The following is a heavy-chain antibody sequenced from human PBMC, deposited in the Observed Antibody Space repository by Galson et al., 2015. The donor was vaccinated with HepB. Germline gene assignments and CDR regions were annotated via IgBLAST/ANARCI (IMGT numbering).Heavy chain of an antibody. CDR2: IYYNGNT. D-gene: IGHD2-2*01. J-gene: IGHJ2*01. CDR1: GGSISSYY. CDR3: ARDPKNCSSTSCYVHSYFDL. Sequence: ETLSLTCAVSGGSISSYYWSWIRQPPGKGLEWIGYIYYNGNTNYNPSLKSRVTMSVDTSKNQFSLKLSSVTAADTAVYYCARDPKNCSSTSCYVHSYFDLWGRGTLVTVSS. V-gene: IGHV4-59*12.